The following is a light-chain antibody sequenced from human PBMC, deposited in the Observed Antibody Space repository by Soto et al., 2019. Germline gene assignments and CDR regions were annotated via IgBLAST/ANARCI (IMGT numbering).Light chain of an antibody. CDR3: QQYYSYTRT. V-gene: IGKV1-8*01. Sequence: AIRMTHSPSSLSASTGDRVTITCRASQGISSYLAWYQQRPGKAPKFLIYAASTLQSGVPSRFSGSGSGTDFTLTIRCLQSEDFATYYCQQYYSYTRTFGQGNKVEIK. CDR1: QGISSY. CDR2: AAS. J-gene: IGKJ1*01.